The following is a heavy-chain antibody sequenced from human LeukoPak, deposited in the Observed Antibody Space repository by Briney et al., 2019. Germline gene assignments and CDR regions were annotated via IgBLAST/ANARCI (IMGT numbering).Heavy chain of an antibody. CDR3: ARVLSYSGSYDDY. CDR1: GYTFTGYY. CDR2: INPNSGGT. D-gene: IGHD1-26*01. Sequence: VASVKVSCKASGYTFTGYYIHWVRQAPGQGLEWMGWINPNSGGTNYAQKFQGRVTMTRDTSISTAYMELSRLRSDDTAVYYCARVLSYSGSYDDYWGQGTLVTVSS. V-gene: IGHV1-2*02. J-gene: IGHJ4*02.